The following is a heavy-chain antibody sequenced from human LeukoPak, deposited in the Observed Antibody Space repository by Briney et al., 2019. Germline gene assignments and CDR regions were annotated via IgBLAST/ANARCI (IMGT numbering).Heavy chain of an antibody. CDR1: GYTFTVYY. J-gene: IGHJ4*02. D-gene: IGHD3-10*01. CDR3: ARDQGLWFGELYCLDY. V-gene: IGHV1-2*02. Sequence: VASVKVSCKASGYTFTVYYMHWVRQAPGQGREWMGWINPNSGGTNYAQKFQGRVTMTRDTSISTAYMELSRLRSDDTAVYYCARDQGLWFGELYCLDYWGQGTLVTVSS. CDR2: INPNSGGT.